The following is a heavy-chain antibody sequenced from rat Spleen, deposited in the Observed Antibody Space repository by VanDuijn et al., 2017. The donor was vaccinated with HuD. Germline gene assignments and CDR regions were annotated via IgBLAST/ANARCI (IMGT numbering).Heavy chain of an antibody. V-gene: IGHV5-19*01. J-gene: IGHJ3*01. CDR1: GFTFGDYG. CDR3: VRPAGTVVPNWFVY. Sequence: EVQLVESDGGLVQPGRSLKLSCAASGFTFGDYGMHWIRQAPTKGLEWVASISPSGVGTSFRDSVKGRFTISRDNAKNTLYLQMDSLRSEDTATYYCVRPAGTVVPNWFVYWGQGTLVTVSS. CDR2: ISPSGVGT. D-gene: IGHD1-1*01.